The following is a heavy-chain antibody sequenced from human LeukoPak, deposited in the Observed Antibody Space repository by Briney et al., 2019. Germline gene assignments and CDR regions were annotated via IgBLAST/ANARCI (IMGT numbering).Heavy chain of an antibody. CDR3: ARVTDFWSGYTLDY. D-gene: IGHD3-3*01. J-gene: IGHJ4*02. CDR1: GGSFSGYY. CDR2: IYYSGST. V-gene: IGHV4-59*01. Sequence: SETLSLTCAVYGGSFSGYYWSWIRQPPGRGLEWIGYIYYSGSTNYNPSLKSRVTISVDTSKNQFSLKLSSVTAADTAVYYCARVTDFWSGYTLDYWGQGTLVTVSS.